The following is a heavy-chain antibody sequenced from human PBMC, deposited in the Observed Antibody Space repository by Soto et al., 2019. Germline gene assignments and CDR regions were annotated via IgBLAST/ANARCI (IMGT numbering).Heavy chain of an antibody. CDR1: GYTFTSYG. V-gene: IGHV1-18*01. D-gene: IGHD1-1*01. Sequence: ASVKVSCKASGYTFTSYGISWVRQAPGQGLGWMGWISAYNGNTNYAQKLQGRFTISRDDSKNTLYLQMNSLRAEDTAIYYCAKDRQPDGRWTIDSWGQGAQVTVS. CDR3: AKDRQPDGRWTIDS. J-gene: IGHJ4*02. CDR2: ISAYNGNT.